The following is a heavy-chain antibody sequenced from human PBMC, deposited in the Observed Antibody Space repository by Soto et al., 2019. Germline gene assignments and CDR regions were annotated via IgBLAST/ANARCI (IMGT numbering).Heavy chain of an antibody. V-gene: IGHV3-9*01. CDR3: AKEIVVVPTAPLNEPGAFDI. D-gene: IGHD2-2*01. CDR1: GFTFDDYA. J-gene: IGHJ3*02. Sequence: PGGSLRLSCAASGFTFDDYAMHWVRQPPGKGLEWVSGITWNSVSIGYADSVKGRFTISRDYAKNSLYLQMNSLRAEDTALYYCAKEIVVVPTAPLNEPGAFDIWGQGTMVTVSS. CDR2: ITWNSVSI.